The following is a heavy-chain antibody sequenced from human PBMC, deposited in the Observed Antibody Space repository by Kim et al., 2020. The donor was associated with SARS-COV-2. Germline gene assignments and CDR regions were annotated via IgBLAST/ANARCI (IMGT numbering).Heavy chain of an antibody. D-gene: IGHD1-26*01. J-gene: IGHJ4*02. CDR1: GGSFSGYY. CDR2: INHSGST. V-gene: IGHV4-34*01. Sequence: SETLSLTCAVYGGSFSGYYWSWIRQPPGKGLEWIGEINHSGSTNYNPSLKSRVTISVDTSKNQFSLKLSSVTAADTAVYYCARASWDIGAGGLLDYWGQGTLVTVSS. CDR3: ARASWDIGAGGLLDY.